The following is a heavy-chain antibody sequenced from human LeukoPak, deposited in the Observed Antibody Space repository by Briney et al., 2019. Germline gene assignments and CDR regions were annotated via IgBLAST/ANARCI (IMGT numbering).Heavy chain of an antibody. CDR3: AREYSSSWSGRNWFDP. J-gene: IGHJ5*02. Sequence: PSETLSLTCAVYGGSFSGYYWSWIRQPPGKGLEWIGEINHSGSTNYNPSLKSRVTISVDTSKNQFSLKLSSVTAADTAVYYCAREYSSSWSGRNWFDPWGQGTLVTVSS. CDR1: GGSFSGYY. CDR2: INHSGST. V-gene: IGHV4-34*01. D-gene: IGHD6-13*01.